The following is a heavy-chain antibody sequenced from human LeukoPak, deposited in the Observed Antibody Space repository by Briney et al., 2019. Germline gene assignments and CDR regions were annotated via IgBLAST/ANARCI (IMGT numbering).Heavy chain of an antibody. J-gene: IGHJ3*02. CDR1: GFTFSDYY. D-gene: IGHD6-19*01. V-gene: IGHV3-11*01. CDR3: ARGSSSGWYGDAFDI. Sequence: GGSLRLSCAASGFTFSDYYMTWIRQAPGKGLEWVSYISSSGITIYYADSVKGRFTISRDNAKKSLYLEMNSLRAEDTAVYYCARGSSSGWYGDAFDIWGQGTMVTVSS. CDR2: ISSSGITI.